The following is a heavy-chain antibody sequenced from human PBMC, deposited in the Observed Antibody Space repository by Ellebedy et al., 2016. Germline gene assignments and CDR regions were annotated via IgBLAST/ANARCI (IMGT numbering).Heavy chain of an antibody. D-gene: IGHD2-2*01. CDR2: IYYSGST. CDR1: GGSISSSSYY. V-gene: IGHV4-39*01. J-gene: IGHJ5*02. CDR3: ARGGPYQLLLRNPNWFDP. Sequence: SETLSLXXTVSGGSISSSSYYWGWIRQPPGKGLEWIGSIYYSGSTYYNPSLKSRVTISVDTSKNQFSLKLSSVTAADTAVYYCARGGPYQLLLRNPNWFDPWGQGTLVTVSS.